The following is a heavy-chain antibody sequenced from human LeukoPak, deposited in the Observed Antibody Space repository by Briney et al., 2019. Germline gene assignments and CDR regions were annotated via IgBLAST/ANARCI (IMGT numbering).Heavy chain of an antibody. CDR3: ARNNDLNYFDY. J-gene: IGHJ4*02. CDR1: GGSISSSSYY. Sequence: SETLSLTCTVSGGSISSSSYYWGWIRQPPGKGLECIGSIYYSGSTYYNPSLKSRVTISVDTSKNQFSLKLSSVTAADTAVYYCARNNDLNYFDYWGQGTLVTVSS. CDR2: IYYSGST. V-gene: IGHV4-39*07. D-gene: IGHD1-1*01.